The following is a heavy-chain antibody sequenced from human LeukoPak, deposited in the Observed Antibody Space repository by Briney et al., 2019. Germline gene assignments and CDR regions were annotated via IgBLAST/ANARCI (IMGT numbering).Heavy chain of an antibody. Sequence: PGGSLRLSCAASGFTVSSNSMTWVRQAPGKGLGWVSILYNGGGANYADSVKGRFTISRDNSRNTLFLQMNSLRDEDTAVYYCARRDTTGWFHHFDYWGQGTLVTVSS. D-gene: IGHD6-19*01. CDR1: GFTVSSNS. CDR3: ARRDTTGWFHHFDY. V-gene: IGHV3-53*01. CDR2: LYNGGGA. J-gene: IGHJ4*02.